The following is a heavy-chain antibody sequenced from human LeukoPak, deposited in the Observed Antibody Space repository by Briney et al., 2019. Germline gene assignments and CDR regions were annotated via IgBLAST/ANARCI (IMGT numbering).Heavy chain of an antibody. D-gene: IGHD3-10*01. CDR2: IIPIFGTA. J-gene: IGHJ3*02. CDR3: ASTMVRGVIITYDAFDI. Sequence: SVKVSCKATGGTFSSYAISWVRQAPGQGLEWMGGIIPIFGTANYAQKFQGRVTITADESTSTAYMELSSLRSEDTAVYYCASTMVRGVIITYDAFDIWGQGTMVTVSS. CDR1: GGTFSSYA. V-gene: IGHV1-69*13.